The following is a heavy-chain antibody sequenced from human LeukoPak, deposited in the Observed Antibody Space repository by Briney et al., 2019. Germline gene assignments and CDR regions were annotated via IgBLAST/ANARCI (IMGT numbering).Heavy chain of an antibody. J-gene: IGHJ6*03. Sequence: SETLSLPCSVSGGCISNSSYYWGWIRQPPGKGLEWIGSIYYSGSTYYNPSLKSRVTISVDTSKNQFSLKLSSVTAGDTAVYYCARLPNVYYYYYMDVWGKGTTVTVSS. CDR3: ARLPNVYYYYYMDV. V-gene: IGHV4-39*01. CDR2: IYYSGST. CDR1: GGCISNSSYY.